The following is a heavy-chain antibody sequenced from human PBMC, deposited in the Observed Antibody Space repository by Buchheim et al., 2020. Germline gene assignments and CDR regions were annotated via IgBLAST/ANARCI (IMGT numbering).Heavy chain of an antibody. CDR1: GYTFTGYY. J-gene: IGHJ4*02. CDR3: ARGPLVLRFLEWLSLHY. V-gene: IGHV1-2*02. Sequence: QVQLVQSGAEVKKPGASVKVSCKASGYTFTGYYMHWVRQAPGQGLEWMGWINPNSGGTKYAQKFQGRDTMTRDTSISTAYMELSRLRSDDTAVYYCARGPLVLRFLEWLSLHYWGQGTL. D-gene: IGHD3-3*01. CDR2: INPNSGGT.